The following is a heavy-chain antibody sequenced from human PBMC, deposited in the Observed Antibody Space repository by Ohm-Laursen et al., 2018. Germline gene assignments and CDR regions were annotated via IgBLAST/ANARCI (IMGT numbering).Heavy chain of an antibody. CDR3: ARNSTAPDY. V-gene: IGHV4-34*01. CDR1: GFTFTNAW. D-gene: IGHD5-18*01. J-gene: IGHJ4*02. CDR2: INHSGST. Sequence: LRLSCTASGFTFTNAWMSWIRQPPGKGLEWIGEINHSGSTNYNPSLKSRVTISVDTSKNQFSLKLSSVTAADTAVYYCARNSTAPDYWGQGTLVTVSS.